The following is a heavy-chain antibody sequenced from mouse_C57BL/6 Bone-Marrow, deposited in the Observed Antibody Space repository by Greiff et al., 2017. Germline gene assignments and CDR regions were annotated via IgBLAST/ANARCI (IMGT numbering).Heavy chain of an antibody. V-gene: IGHV1-4*01. D-gene: IGHD2-5*01. Sequence: VQLVESGAELARPGASVKMSCKASGSTFTSYTMHWVKQRPGQGLEWSGYINPSSGYTKYNQKFKDKATLTADKSSSTAYMQLSSLTSEDSAVYYCARAYYSNCIAYWGQGTLVTVAA. J-gene: IGHJ3*01. CDR2: INPSSGYT. CDR1: GSTFTSYT. CDR3: ARAYYSNCIAY.